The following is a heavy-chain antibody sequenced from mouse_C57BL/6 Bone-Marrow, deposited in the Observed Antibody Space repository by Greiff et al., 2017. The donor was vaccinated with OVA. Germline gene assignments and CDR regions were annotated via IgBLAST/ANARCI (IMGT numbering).Heavy chain of an antibody. Sequence: VQLQQPGAELVMPGASVKLSCKASGYTFTSYWMHWVKQRPGQGLEWIGEIDPSDSYTKYTQKFKGKSTLTVDKSSSTAYMQLRSLTSEDSAVYYCARLFYYDYGVDYWGQGTTLTVSS. D-gene: IGHD2-4*01. CDR3: ARLFYYDYGVDY. CDR1: GYTFTSYW. V-gene: IGHV1-69*01. CDR2: IDPSDSYT. J-gene: IGHJ2*01.